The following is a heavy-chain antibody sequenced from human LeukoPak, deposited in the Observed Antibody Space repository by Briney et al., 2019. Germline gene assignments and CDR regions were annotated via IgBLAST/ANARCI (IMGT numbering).Heavy chain of an antibody. J-gene: IGHJ4*02. CDR3: AATYYYGSGSYSTFDY. D-gene: IGHD3-10*01. CDR1: GYTFTSYD. Sequence: ASVKVSCKASGYTFTSYDINWVRQVTGQGLEWMGWMNHKSGNTGYAQKFQGRVTMTRNTSISTAYMELSSLRSEDTAVYYCAATYYYGSGSYSTFDYWGQGTLVTVSS. CDR2: MNHKSGNT. V-gene: IGHV1-8*02.